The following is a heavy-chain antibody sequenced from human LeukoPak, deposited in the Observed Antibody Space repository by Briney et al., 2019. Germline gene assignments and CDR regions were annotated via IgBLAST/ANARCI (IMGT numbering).Heavy chain of an antibody. CDR2: IWYDGSTK. D-gene: IGHD3-22*01. V-gene: IGHV3-33*01. J-gene: IGHJ5*02. CDR3: ARAVNYYYDSSGYYSP. Sequence: GRSLSLSCAASGFPFSSYGIHWVRQAPGKGLEWVAVIWYDGSTKYYADSVKGRFTISRDNSKNTLYLQMNSLRAEDTAVYYCARAVNYYYDSSGYYSPWGQGTLVTVSS. CDR1: GFPFSSYG.